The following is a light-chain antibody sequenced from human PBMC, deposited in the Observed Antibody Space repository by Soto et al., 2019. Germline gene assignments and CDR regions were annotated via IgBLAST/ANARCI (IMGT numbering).Light chain of an antibody. CDR1: QGITGNY. J-gene: IGKJ1*01. CDR3: QQYGSSVRA. V-gene: IGKV3-20*01. CDR2: GAS. Sequence: VLTQAPRTLTFSRADRPNLSCRASQGITGNYLAWHQQKPGQAPKLLIYGASTRAPGIPDRFNGSGSGTEFILTIRSLESDDVAMYHCQQYGSSVRAFGEGTKVDIK.